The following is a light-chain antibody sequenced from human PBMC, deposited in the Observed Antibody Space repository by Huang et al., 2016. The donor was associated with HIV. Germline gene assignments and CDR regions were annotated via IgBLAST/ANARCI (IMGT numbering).Light chain of an antibody. J-gene: IGKJ2*01. CDR2: GAS. CDR1: QSISSTF. Sequence: EIVLTQSPGTLSLSPGERATLSCRASQSISSTFLAWYQQKPGQAPRLLIYGASSRATGIPDRFGGSGSVTDFTLTISRLEPEDFAGYYCQQYGSSPPYTFGQGTKLEIK. CDR3: QQYGSSPPYT. V-gene: IGKV3-20*01.